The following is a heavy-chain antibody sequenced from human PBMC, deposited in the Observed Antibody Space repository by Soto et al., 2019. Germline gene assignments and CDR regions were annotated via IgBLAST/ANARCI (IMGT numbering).Heavy chain of an antibody. CDR2: INAHSGGT. Sequence: ASVKVSCKASGFSFTGYYIHWLRQAPGQGLEWMGWINAHSGGTEYAQKFQGRVTLTRDTSIATAYLTLTSLTSDDTALYYCAKDLTRQLAYWLDPWGQGTQVTVST. V-gene: IGHV1-2*02. D-gene: IGHD6-6*01. J-gene: IGHJ5*02. CDR3: AKDLTRQLAYWLDP. CDR1: GFSFTGYY.